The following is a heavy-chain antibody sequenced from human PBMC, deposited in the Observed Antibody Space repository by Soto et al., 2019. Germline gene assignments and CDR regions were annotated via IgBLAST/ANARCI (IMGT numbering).Heavy chain of an antibody. Sequence: QVQLVESGGGLVKPGGSLRLSCAASGFTFSDYYMSWIRQAPGKWLEWVSYISSSSSYTNYADSVKGRFTISRDNAKNSLYLQMNSLRAEDTAVYYCARYLADGGGLDPWGQGTLVTVSS. CDR1: GFTFSDYY. D-gene: IGHD3-16*01. J-gene: IGHJ5*02. CDR2: ISSSSSYT. CDR3: ARYLADGGGLDP. V-gene: IGHV3-11*05.